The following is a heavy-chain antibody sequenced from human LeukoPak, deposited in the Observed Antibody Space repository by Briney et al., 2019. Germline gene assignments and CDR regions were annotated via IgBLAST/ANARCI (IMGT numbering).Heavy chain of an antibody. CDR3: AKVNFFDTSGLPP. J-gene: IGHJ4*02. V-gene: IGHV3-64*01. CDR1: GFTFSSYA. Sequence: GGSLRLSCAASGFTFSSYAMHWVRQAPGKGLEYVSAISSNGGSTYYANSVKGRITISRDNSKNTLYLQMNSLRAEDTAVYFCAKVNFFDTSGLPPWGQGTLVTVSS. CDR2: ISSNGGST. D-gene: IGHD3-22*01.